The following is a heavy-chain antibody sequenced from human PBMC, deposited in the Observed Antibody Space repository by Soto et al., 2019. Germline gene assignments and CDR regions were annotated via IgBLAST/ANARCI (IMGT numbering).Heavy chain of an antibody. CDR2: IYYSGST. CDR1: GGSISSSSYY. J-gene: IGHJ4*02. CDR3: ARRSWEEIRGTVTFGDLYYFDY. Sequence: QLQLQESGPGLVKPSETLSLTCTVSGGSISSSSYYWGWIRQPPGKGLEWIGSIYYSGSTYYNPSLQSRVTISVDTSKNQFSLKLSSVTAADTAVYYCARRSWEEIRGTVTFGDLYYFDYWGQGTLVTVSS. V-gene: IGHV4-39*01. D-gene: IGHD3-10*01.